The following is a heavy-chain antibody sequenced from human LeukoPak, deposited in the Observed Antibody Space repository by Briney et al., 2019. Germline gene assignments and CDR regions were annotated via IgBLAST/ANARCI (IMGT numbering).Heavy chain of an antibody. V-gene: IGHV1-69*05. J-gene: IGHJ4*02. D-gene: IGHD5-18*01. CDR3: ASTRRTAMPSYYFDY. CDR2: IIPIFGAA. Sequence: SVKVSCKASGGTFSSYAISWVRQAPGQGLEWMGGIIPIFGAANYAQKFQGRVTINTDESTSTAYMELSSLRSEDTAVYYCASTRRTAMPSYYFDYWGQGTLVTVSS. CDR1: GGTFSSYA.